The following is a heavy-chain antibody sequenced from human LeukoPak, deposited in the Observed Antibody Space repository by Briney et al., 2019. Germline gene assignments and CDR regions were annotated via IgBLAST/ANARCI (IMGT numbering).Heavy chain of an antibody. Sequence: SETLSLTCIVSGGSFSNYYLSWVRQPPGKGLEWIGSMYYSGSSNYNPSLESRATISEDTSKKQFSLKLGTVTAADTAVYCALAGYDTSGFWYFDLWGRGALVTVSS. V-gene: IGHV4-59*01. CDR3: LAGYDTSGFWYFDL. CDR1: GGSFSNYY. J-gene: IGHJ2*01. CDR2: MYYSGSS. D-gene: IGHD3-22*01.